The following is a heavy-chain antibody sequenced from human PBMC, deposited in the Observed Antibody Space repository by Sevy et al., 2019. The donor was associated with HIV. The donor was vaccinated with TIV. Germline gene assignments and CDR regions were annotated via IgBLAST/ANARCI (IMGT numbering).Heavy chain of an antibody. J-gene: IGHJ4*02. V-gene: IGHV3-21*01. D-gene: IGHD3-16*01. CDR1: GFTFSSYS. CDR3: ARAPSIHDYRVWYFDY. Sequence: GGSLRLSCAASGFTFSSYSMNWVRQAPGKGLEWVSSISSSSSYIYYADSVKGRFTISRDNAKNSLYLQMNSLRAEDTAVYYCARAPSIHDYRVWYFDYWGQGTLVTVSS. CDR2: ISSSSSYI.